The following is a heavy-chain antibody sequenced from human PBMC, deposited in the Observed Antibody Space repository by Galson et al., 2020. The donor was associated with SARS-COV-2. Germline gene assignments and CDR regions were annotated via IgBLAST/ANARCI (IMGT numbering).Heavy chain of an antibody. Sequence: GASVKVSCKASGYTFTGYYMHWVRQAPGQGLEWMGWINPNSGGTNYAQKFQGRVTMTRDTSISTAYMELSRLRSDDTAVYYCARDYSTGAAVRYDYWGQGTLVTVSS. CDR2: INPNSGGT. CDR1: GYTFTGYY. J-gene: IGHJ4*02. CDR3: ARDYSTGAAVRYDY. D-gene: IGHD4-17*01. V-gene: IGHV1-2*02.